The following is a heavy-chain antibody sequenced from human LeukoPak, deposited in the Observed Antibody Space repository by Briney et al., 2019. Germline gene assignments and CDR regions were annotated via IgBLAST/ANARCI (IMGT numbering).Heavy chain of an antibody. D-gene: IGHD2-15*01. CDR3: ARGPPAGAFDI. J-gene: IGHJ3*02. CDR2: IYYSGST. CDR1: GGSISSSSYY. Sequence: SETLSLTCTVSGGSISSSSYYWGWIRQPPGKGLEWIGSIYYSGSTYYNPSLKSRVTISVDTSKNQFSLKLSSVTAADTAVYYCARGPPAGAFDIWGQGTMVTVSS. V-gene: IGHV4-39*07.